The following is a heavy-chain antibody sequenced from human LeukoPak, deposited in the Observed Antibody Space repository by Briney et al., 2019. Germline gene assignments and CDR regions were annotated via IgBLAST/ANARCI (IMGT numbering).Heavy chain of an antibody. CDR1: RGSISNWY. CDR3: ARTTGHYLFDQ. Sequence: SETLSLTCTVSRGSISNWYWSWIRQPAGKGLEWIGRIYDSGSTEYNPSLRSRVIMSVDTSKSEFSLKLSSVTAADTAVYYCARTTGHYLFDQWGQGTLVIVSS. V-gene: IGHV4-4*07. J-gene: IGHJ4*02. CDR2: IYDSGST. D-gene: IGHD3-3*01.